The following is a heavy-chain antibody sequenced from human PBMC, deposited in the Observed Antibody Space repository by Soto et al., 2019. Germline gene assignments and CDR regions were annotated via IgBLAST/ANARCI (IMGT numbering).Heavy chain of an antibody. CDR3: TRLANRPPRGFYYYYMDV. J-gene: IGHJ6*03. V-gene: IGHV3-73*01. CDR2: IRSKANSYAT. CDR1: GFTFSGSA. D-gene: IGHD3-3*02. Sequence: PGGSLRLSCAASGFTFSGSAMHWVRQASGKGLEWVGRIRSKANSYATAYAASVKGRFTISRDDSKNTAYLQMNSLKTEDTAAYYCTRLANRPPRGFYYYYMDVWGKGTTVTVSS.